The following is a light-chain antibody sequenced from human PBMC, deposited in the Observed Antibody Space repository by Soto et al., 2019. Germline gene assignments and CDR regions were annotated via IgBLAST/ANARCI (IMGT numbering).Light chain of an antibody. CDR3: QQSYRTSYT. V-gene: IGKV1-39*01. J-gene: IGKJ2*01. CDR2: AAS. Sequence: DIQMTQSPSSLSASVGDRVTITCRASQSINSYLNWYQHKPGKAPKILIYAASSLQSGVPSRFSGSGSGTDFTLTISSLQPEDFATYYCQQSYRTSYTFGQGTKLEIK. CDR1: QSINSY.